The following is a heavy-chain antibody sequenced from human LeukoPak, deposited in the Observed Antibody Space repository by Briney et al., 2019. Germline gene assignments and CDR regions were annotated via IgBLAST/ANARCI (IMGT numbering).Heavy chain of an antibody. CDR1: AFTFSSYG. Sequence: PGGSLRLSCAASAFTFSSYGMSWVRQAPGKGLEWVSGISGSGVSTYNADSVKGRFTISRDNSKNTLYLQMNSLRAEDTAVYYCAKDRPDYYDSTYYYYYMDVWGKGTTVTVSS. D-gene: IGHD3-22*01. J-gene: IGHJ6*03. CDR3: AKDRPDYYDSTYYYYYMDV. V-gene: IGHV3-23*01. CDR2: ISGSGVST.